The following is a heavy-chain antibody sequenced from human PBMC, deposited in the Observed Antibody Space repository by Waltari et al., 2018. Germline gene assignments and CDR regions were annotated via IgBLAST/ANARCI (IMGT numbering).Heavy chain of an antibody. Sequence: EVQLVESGGGLVKPGGSLSLSCAASGFTFSSYSMNWVRQPPGKGLEWVSSISSSSSYIYYADSVKGRFTISRDNAKNSLYLQMNSLRAEDTAVYYCARDPENCGGDCYSNWFDPWGQGTLVTVSS. CDR2: ISSSSSYI. CDR1: GFTFSSYS. J-gene: IGHJ5*02. D-gene: IGHD2-21*01. V-gene: IGHV3-21*01. CDR3: ARDPENCGGDCYSNWFDP.